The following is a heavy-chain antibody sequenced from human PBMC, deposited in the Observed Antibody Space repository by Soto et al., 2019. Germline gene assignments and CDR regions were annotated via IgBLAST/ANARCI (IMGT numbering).Heavy chain of an antibody. CDR3: ARDLGSSWYPEYFQH. CDR1: GFSFTNAW. CDR2: ISSSSSTI. D-gene: IGHD6-13*01. Sequence: GGSLRLSCAAPGFSFTNAWMNWVRQAPGKGLEWVSYISSSSSTIYYADSVKGRFTISRDNAKNSLYLQMNSLRAEDTAVYYCARDLGSSWYPEYFQHWGQGTLVTVSS. V-gene: IGHV3-48*01. J-gene: IGHJ1*01.